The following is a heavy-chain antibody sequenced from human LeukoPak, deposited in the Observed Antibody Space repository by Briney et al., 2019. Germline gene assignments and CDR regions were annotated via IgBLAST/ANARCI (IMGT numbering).Heavy chain of an antibody. CDR2: INPSGGST. V-gene: IGHV1-46*03. CDR3: ARDRATVIGYYYYYYMDV. D-gene: IGHD4-11*01. Sequence: ASVKVSCKASGYTFTNYYMHWVRQAPGQGLEWMGIINPSGGSTSYSQKFQGRVTMTRDTSTSTVYMELSSLRSEDTAVYYCARDRATVIGYYYYYYMDVWGKGTPVTVSS. CDR1: GYTFTNYY. J-gene: IGHJ6*03.